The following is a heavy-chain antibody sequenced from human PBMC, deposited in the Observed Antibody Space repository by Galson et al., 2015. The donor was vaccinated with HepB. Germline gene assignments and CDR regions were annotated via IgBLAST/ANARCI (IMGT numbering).Heavy chain of an antibody. J-gene: IGHJ4*02. Sequence: SLRLSCAASGFTFSDYYMSWIRQAPGKGLEWVSYISSSGSTIYYADSVKGRFTISRDNAKNSLYLQMNSLRAEDTAVYYCANLNHYYDSSGYPDYWGQGTLVTVSS. V-gene: IGHV3-11*01. CDR3: ANLNHYYDSSGYPDY. CDR2: ISSSGSTI. CDR1: GFTFSDYY. D-gene: IGHD3-22*01.